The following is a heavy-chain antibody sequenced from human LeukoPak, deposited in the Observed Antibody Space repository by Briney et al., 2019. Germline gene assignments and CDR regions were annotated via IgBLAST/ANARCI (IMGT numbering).Heavy chain of an antibody. CDR2: ISWNSGSI. V-gene: IGHV3-9*01. J-gene: IGHJ4*02. CDR1: GFTFDDYA. CDR3: AKDKIDSSGYYFDY. D-gene: IGHD3-22*01. Sequence: GGSLRLFCAASGFTFDDYAMHWVRQAPGKGLEWVSGISWNSGSIGYADSVKGRFSISRDNAKNSLYLQMNSLRAEDTALYYCAKDKIDSSGYYFDYWGQGTLVTVSS.